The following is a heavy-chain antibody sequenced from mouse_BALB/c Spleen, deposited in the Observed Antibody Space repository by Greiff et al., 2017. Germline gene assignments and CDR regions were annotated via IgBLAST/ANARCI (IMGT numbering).Heavy chain of an antibody. CDR2: ISSGGST. Sequence: EVMLVESGGGLVKPGGSLKLSCAASGFTFSSYAMSWVRQTPEKRLEWVASISSGGSTYYPDSVKGRFTISRDNARNILYLQMSSLRSEDTAMYYCARGRGYGNYYFDYWGQGTTLTVSS. CDR3: ARGRGYGNYYFDY. V-gene: IGHV5-6-5*01. J-gene: IGHJ2*01. D-gene: IGHD2-10*02. CDR1: GFTFSSYA.